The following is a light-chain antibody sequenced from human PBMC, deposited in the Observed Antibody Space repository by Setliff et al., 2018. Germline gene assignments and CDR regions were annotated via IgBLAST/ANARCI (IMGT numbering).Light chain of an antibody. J-gene: IGLJ1*01. Sequence: QSVLGQPASVSGSPGQSITISCTGTSSDVGGYNYVSWYQQHPGKAPKLMIYDVSNRPSGVSNRFSGSKSANTASLTISGLQAEDEADYYCSSYAGSSTLYVFGTGTKVTVL. CDR1: SSDVGGYNY. CDR3: SSYAGSSTLYV. V-gene: IGLV2-14*03. CDR2: DVS.